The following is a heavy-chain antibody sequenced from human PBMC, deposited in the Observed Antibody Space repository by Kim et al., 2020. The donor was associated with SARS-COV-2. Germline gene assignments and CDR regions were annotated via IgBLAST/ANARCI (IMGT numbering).Heavy chain of an antibody. Sequence: ASVKVSCKTSGHFFTRDSIHWVRQAPGQGLEWMGGIDCGNGNTIYSQKFQGRATFTTDTSASTAYMELSFLRAEDSAGYYCLGGFYFDYWGQGTLVTVSS. D-gene: IGHD3-16*01. V-gene: IGHV1-3*01. CDR1: GHFFTRDS. CDR2: IDCGNGNT. J-gene: IGHJ4*02. CDR3: LGGFYFDY.